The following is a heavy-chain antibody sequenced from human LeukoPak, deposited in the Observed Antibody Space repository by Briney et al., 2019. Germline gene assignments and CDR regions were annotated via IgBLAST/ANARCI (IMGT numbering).Heavy chain of an antibody. CDR1: GGSISSYY. CDR3: ARESGTGDMDYFDY. J-gene: IGHJ4*02. Sequence: SETLSLTCTVSGGSISSYYWSWIRQPPGKGLAWIGYIYYSGSTNYNPSLKSRVTISVDTSKNQFSLKLSSVTAADTAVYYCARESGTGDMDYFDYWGQGTLVTVSS. D-gene: IGHD7-27*01. V-gene: IGHV4-59*01. CDR2: IYYSGST.